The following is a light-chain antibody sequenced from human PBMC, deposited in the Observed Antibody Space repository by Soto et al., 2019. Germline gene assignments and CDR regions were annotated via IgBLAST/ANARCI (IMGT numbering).Light chain of an antibody. CDR1: QTVRSSS. J-gene: IGKJ1*01. Sequence: EIVMTRSPATLSVYTGERATLSCRASQTVRSSSLAWYQQKPGQAPRLLIFGASTRAAGFPDRFSGSGSGTDFTLTISRLEPEDFAVYYCQQYGSSPRTFGQGTKVDIK. V-gene: IGKV3-20*01. CDR3: QQYGSSPRT. CDR2: GAS.